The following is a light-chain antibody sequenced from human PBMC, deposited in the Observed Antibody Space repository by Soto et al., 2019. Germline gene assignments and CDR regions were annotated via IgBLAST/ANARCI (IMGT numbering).Light chain of an antibody. CDR3: QQYGSSGT. V-gene: IGKV3-20*01. CDR1: QSVSNNY. J-gene: IGKJ1*01. Sequence: EIVFTQSLCTVSLSPGERATLSCRASQSVSNNYLAWYQQKPGQAPRLLIYGASNRATGIPDRFSGSGSGTDFTLTISRLEPEDFAVYYCQQYGSSGTFGQGTKVDIK. CDR2: GAS.